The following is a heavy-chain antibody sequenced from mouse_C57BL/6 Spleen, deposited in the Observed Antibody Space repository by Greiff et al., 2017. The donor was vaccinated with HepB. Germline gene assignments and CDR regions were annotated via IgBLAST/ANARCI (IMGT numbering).Heavy chain of an antibody. D-gene: IGHD1-1*01. CDR1: GFTFSDYG. V-gene: IGHV5-17*01. Sequence: EVMLVESGGGLVKPGGSLKLSCAASGFTFSDYGMHSVRQAPEKGLEWVAYISSGSSTIYYADTVKDRFTISRDNATNTLFLQMTSLRSDDTAMYYCARIITTVVAPYAMDYWGQGTSVTVSS. CDR2: ISSGSSTI. J-gene: IGHJ4*01. CDR3: ARIITTVVAPYAMDY.